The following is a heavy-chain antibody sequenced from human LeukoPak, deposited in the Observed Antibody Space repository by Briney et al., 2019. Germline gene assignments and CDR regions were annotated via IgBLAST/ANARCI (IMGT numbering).Heavy chain of an antibody. D-gene: IGHD1-26*01. V-gene: IGHV3-20*04. J-gene: IGHJ6*03. CDR1: GFTVSDYA. CDR3: ARDPYSGNYGGYYYYYMDV. CDR2: INWNGGST. Sequence: GGSLRLSCAASGFTVSDYAMTWVRQAPGKGLEWVSGINWNGGSTGYADSVKGRFTISRDNAKNSLYLQMNSLRPEDTAVYYCARDPYSGNYGGYYYYYMDVWGKGTTVTISS.